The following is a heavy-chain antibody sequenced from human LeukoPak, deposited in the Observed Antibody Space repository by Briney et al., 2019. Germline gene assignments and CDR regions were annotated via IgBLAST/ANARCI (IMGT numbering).Heavy chain of an antibody. V-gene: IGHV4-30-2*01. CDR2: IYHSGST. CDR1: GGSISSSGYS. J-gene: IGHJ4*02. CDR3: ARQYCTNGVCPYFDY. D-gene: IGHD2-8*01. Sequence: SETLSLTCAVSGGSISSSGYSWSWIRQPPGKGLEWIGYIYHSGSTYYNPSLKSRVTISVDRSKNQFSLKLSSVTAADTAVYYCARQYCTNGVCPYFDYWGQGTLVTVSS.